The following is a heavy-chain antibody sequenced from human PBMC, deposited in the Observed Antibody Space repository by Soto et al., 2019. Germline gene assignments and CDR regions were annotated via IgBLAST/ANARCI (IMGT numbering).Heavy chain of an antibody. CDR3: ARGSSIAGLYYGMDV. V-gene: IGHV4-31*03. Sequence: QVQLQESGPGLVKPSQTLSLTCTVSGGSISSGGYYWTWIRQHPGKGLEWLGYNYYSGITYYNPSLKSRVTISLDTSKNQFSLKLSSVTAADTAVYYCARGSSIAGLYYGMDVWGQGTMVTVSS. CDR2: NYYSGIT. D-gene: IGHD6-6*01. J-gene: IGHJ6*02. CDR1: GGSISSGGYY.